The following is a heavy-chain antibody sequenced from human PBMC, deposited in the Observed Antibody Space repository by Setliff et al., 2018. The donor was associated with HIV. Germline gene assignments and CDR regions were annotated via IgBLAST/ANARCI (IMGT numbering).Heavy chain of an antibody. V-gene: IGHV1-18*04. Sequence: ASVKVSCKASGYTFTAYGITWVRQAPGQGLEWMGRMSAYSGDTKYAQKIQGRVNMTRDTSTDTAYVELRSLRFDDTALYYCVRGYYYDKTGYGTFDIWGQGTAVTVSS. CDR2: MSAYSGDT. CDR1: GYTFTAYG. CDR3: VRGYYYDKTGYGTFDI. J-gene: IGHJ3*02. D-gene: IGHD3-22*01.